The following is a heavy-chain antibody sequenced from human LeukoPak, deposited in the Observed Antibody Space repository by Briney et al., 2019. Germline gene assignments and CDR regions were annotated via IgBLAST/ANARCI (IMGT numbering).Heavy chain of an antibody. CDR1: GFTVSSNY. J-gene: IGHJ3*02. CDR2: IYPGGDT. D-gene: IGHD3-22*01. CDR3: ASPSSGQSFDI. Sequence: GGSLRLSCAASGFTVSSNYMSWVRQAPGKGLEWVSVIYPGGDTYYADSVKGRFTISRDNSKNTLYLQMNSLRAEDTAVYYCASPSSGQSFDIWGQGTMVTVSS. V-gene: IGHV3-53*01.